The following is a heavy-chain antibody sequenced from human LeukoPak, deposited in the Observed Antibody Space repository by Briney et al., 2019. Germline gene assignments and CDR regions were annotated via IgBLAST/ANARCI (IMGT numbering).Heavy chain of an antibody. CDR2: ISSSSSYI. D-gene: IGHD3-10*01. CDR3: ARDAKMVRGVIKHYGMDV. CDR1: GFTFSSYS. V-gene: IGHV3-21*01. Sequence: PGGSLRLSCAASGFTFSSYSMNWVRQAPGKGLEWVSSISSSSSYIYYADSVKGRFTISRDNAKNSLYLQMNSLRAEDTAVYYCARDAKMVRGVIKHYGMDVWGQGTTVTVSS. J-gene: IGHJ6*02.